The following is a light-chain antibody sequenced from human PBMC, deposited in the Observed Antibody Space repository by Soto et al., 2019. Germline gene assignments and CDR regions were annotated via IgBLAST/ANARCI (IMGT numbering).Light chain of an antibody. J-gene: IGLJ3*02. Sequence: QSALTQPTSVSGSPGQSITISCIGTSSDVGSYNLVSWYQQYPGKAPKLMIYEGSKRPSGVSNRFYGSKSGNTASLTISGLQAEDEADYYCCAYTSSATLVFGGGTKLTVL. CDR1: SSDVGSYNL. CDR3: CAYTSSATLV. CDR2: EGS. V-gene: IGLV2-23*01.